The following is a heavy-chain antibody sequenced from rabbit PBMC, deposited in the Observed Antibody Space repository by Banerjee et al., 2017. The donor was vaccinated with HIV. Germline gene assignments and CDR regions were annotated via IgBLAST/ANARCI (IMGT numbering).Heavy chain of an antibody. CDR2: IWSSGST. J-gene: IGHJ3*01. CDR3: ARCYSSNSGAYDL. D-gene: IGHD1-1*01. CDR1: GFSLSIYE. V-gene: IGHV1S33*01. Sequence: QEQLEESGGDLVKPEGSLTLTCTASGFSLSIYEMCWVRQAPGKGLEWIACIWSSGSTYYASWVNGRFTISSHNAQNTLYLQLNSLTAADTATYFCARCYSSNSGAYDLWGQGTLVTVS.